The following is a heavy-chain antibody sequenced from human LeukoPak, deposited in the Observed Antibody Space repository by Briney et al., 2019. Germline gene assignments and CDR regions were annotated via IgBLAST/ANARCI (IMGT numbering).Heavy chain of an antibody. V-gene: IGHV1-2*04. CDR3: ARDKSVSRVAAAGLDY. D-gene: IGHD6-13*01. Sequence: ASVKVSCKVSGYTLTELSMHWVRQAPGKGLEWMGWINPNSGGTNYAQKFQGWVTMTRDTSISTAYMELSRLRSDDTAVYYCARDKSVSRVAAAGLDYWGQGTLVTVSS. CDR2: INPNSGGT. CDR1: GYTLTELS. J-gene: IGHJ4*02.